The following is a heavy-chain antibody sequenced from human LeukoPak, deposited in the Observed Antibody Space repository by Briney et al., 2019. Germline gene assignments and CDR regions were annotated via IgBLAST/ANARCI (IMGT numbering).Heavy chain of an antibody. CDR2: ISWNSGSI. V-gene: IGHV3-9*01. CDR3: AKDMGGDYPYYYGMDV. J-gene: IGHJ6*02. Sequence: PGRSLRLSCAASGITFDKYAMHWVRQAPGKGLEWISGISWNSGSIGYADSVKGRFTISRDTAKNSLYLQMKSLRAEDTALYYCAKDMGGDYPYYYGMDVWGQGTTVTVSS. CDR1: GITFDKYA. D-gene: IGHD4-17*01.